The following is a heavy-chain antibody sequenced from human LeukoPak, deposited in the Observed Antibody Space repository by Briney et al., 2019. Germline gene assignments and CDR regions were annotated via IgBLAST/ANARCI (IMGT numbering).Heavy chain of an antibody. CDR1: GGSISSYY. CDR3: ARGTLWFGELSHLDY. J-gene: IGHJ4*02. V-gene: IGHV4-4*07. CDR2: IYISGST. Sequence: SETLSLTCTVSGGSISSYYWSWIRQPAGKGLEWIVRIYISGSTNYNPSLKSRVTMSLDTSKNQFSLKLGSVTAADTAVYYCARGTLWFGELSHLDYWGQGTLVTVSS. D-gene: IGHD3-10*01.